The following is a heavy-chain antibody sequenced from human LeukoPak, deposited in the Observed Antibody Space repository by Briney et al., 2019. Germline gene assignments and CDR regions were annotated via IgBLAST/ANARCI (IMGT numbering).Heavy chain of an antibody. D-gene: IGHD5-18*01. Sequence: ASVKVSCKASGYTFTGYYMHWVRQAPGQGLEWMGWINPNSGGTNYAQKFQGRVTMTRDTSISTAYMELSSLRSEDTAVYYCARGGYSYGLRIHFDYWGQGTLVTVSS. CDR2: INPNSGGT. J-gene: IGHJ4*02. CDR1: GYTFTGYY. V-gene: IGHV1-2*02. CDR3: ARGGYSYGLRIHFDY.